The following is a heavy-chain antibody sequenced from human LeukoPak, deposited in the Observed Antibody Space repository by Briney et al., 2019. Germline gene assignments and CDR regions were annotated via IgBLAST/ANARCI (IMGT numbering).Heavy chain of an antibody. CDR3: AKDFGGAGSYYCPLDS. CDR2: INSDGSST. J-gene: IGHJ4*02. CDR1: GFTFSSYW. Sequence: GGSLRLSCAASGFTFSSYWMHWVRQAPGKGLVWVSRINSDGSSTSYADSVKGRFTISRDNAKNSLFLQMNSLRDDDTAVYYCAKDFGGAGSYYCPLDSWGQGTLVTVSS. D-gene: IGHD3-10*01. V-gene: IGHV3-74*01.